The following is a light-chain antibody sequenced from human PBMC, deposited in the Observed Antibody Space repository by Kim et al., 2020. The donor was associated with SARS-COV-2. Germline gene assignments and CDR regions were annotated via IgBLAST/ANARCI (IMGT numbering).Light chain of an antibody. J-gene: IGKJ4*01. Sequence: LSPGDRATLSCRASQNIDTYLAWYQQRPGQAPRLLVYDASNRATGVPDRFSGSGSGTDFTLTISSLEPEDFSIYYCQQRNSWPPAVTFGGGTKLEI. CDR1: QNIDTY. CDR3: QQRNSWPPAVT. CDR2: DAS. V-gene: IGKV3-11*01.